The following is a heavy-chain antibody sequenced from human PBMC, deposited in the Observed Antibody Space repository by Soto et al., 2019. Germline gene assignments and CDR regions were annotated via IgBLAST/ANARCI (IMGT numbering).Heavy chain of an antibody. D-gene: IGHD1-1*01. Sequence: ASVKVSCKASGYTFTGYYMHWVRQAPGQGLEWMGWINPNSGGTNYAQKFQGWVTISVDTSKNQFSLKLSSVTDADTAVYYCARDERGPFDPWGQRTLVTVSS. CDR1: GYTFTGYY. CDR2: INPNSGGT. CDR3: ARDERGPFDP. J-gene: IGHJ5*02. V-gene: IGHV1-2*04.